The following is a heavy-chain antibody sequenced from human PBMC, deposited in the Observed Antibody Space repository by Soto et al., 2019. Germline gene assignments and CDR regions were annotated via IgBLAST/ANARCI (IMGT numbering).Heavy chain of an antibody. V-gene: IGHV4-59*01. Sequence: PSETLSLTCTVSGGSISSYYWSWIRQPPGKGLEWIGYIYYSGSTNYNPSLKSRVTISVDTSKNQFSLKLSSVTAADTAVYYCARDNGLYNGGGYYYMYVRAKRTAVTVS. J-gene: IGHJ6*03. CDR3: ARDNGLYNGGGYYYMYV. D-gene: IGHD1-20*01. CDR2: IYYSGST. CDR1: GGSISSYY.